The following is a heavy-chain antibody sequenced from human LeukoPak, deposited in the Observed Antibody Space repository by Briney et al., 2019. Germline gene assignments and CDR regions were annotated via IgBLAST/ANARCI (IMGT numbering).Heavy chain of an antibody. Sequence: SETLSLTCTVSGVSISSGAYYWSWIRQHPGKGLKWIGCIYYSGSTSYNPSLKSRVTISVDTSKNQFSLRLSSVTAADTALYYCARVGGYGDYYFDYWGQGTLVTVSS. J-gene: IGHJ4*02. D-gene: IGHD4-17*01. CDR1: GVSISSGAYY. CDR2: IYYSGST. CDR3: ARVGGYGDYYFDY. V-gene: IGHV4-31*03.